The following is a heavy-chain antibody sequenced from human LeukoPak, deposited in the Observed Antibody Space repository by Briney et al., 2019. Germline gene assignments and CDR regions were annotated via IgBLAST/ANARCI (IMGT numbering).Heavy chain of an antibody. CDR3: AREGDSNAFDI. D-gene: IGHD2-21*02. J-gene: IGHJ3*02. CDR1: GGSISSYY. V-gene: IGHV4-59*01. Sequence: FETLPLTCTVSGGSISSYYWSWIRQPPGKGLEWIAYIYYSGSTNYNPSLKSRVTISVDTSKKQFSLRMNSVTAADTAVYYCAREGDSNAFDIWGQGTTGTVSS. CDR2: IYYSGST.